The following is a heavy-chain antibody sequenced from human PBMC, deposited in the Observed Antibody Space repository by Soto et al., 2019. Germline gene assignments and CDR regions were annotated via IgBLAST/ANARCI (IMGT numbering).Heavy chain of an antibody. J-gene: IGHJ5*02. CDR2: TRGSGETT. D-gene: IGHD6-19*01. CDR1: GFTLRNYD. CDR3: AYFLYTSGSNVFDP. V-gene: IGHV3-23*01. Sequence: EGQLLEAGGGLGQPWGSLRLSCAASGFTLRNYDMSWVRQAPGKGLEWVSGTRGSGETTYYADSVRGRFTIYRDNSKNTLYLQMNSLNAEDTAVDYWAYFLYTSGSNVFDPWGQGTLVTVSS.